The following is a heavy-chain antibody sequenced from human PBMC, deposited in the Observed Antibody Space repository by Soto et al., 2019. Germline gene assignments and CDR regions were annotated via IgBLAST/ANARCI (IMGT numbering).Heavy chain of an antibody. CDR1: GGSISSYY. Sequence: SETLSLTCTVSGGSISSYYWSWIRQHPGKGLEWIGYIYYSGSTYYNPSLKSRVTISVDTSKNQFSLKLSSVTAADTAVYYCARDLQGYCTNGVCLYNWFDPWGQGTLVTVSS. J-gene: IGHJ5*02. CDR2: IYYSGST. CDR3: ARDLQGYCTNGVCLYNWFDP. D-gene: IGHD2-8*01. V-gene: IGHV4-59*06.